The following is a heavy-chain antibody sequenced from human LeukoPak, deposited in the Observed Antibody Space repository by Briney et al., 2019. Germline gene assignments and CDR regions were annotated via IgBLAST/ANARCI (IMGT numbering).Heavy chain of an antibody. J-gene: IGHJ4*02. CDR2: ISGSGGST. CDR3: ARDRDWLLYDH. D-gene: IGHD3/OR15-3a*01. CDR1: GFTFSSYA. Sequence: GGSLRLSCAASGFTFSSYAMSWVRQAPGKGLEWVSAISGSGGSTYYADSVKGRFTISRDNTKNTLYLQMISLRVEDTAVYFCARDRDWLLYDHWGQGALVTVSS. V-gene: IGHV3-23*01.